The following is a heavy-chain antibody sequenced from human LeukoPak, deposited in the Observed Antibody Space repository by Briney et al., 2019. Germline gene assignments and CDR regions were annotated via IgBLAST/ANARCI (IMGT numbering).Heavy chain of an antibody. Sequence: GGSLRLSCAAPGFTFSSYDMNWVRQAPGKGLEWVSYISSSGSTKYYADSVRGRFTISRDNAKNSLYLQMNSLRAEDTAVYYCARDHGGVLVRGVIDYWGQGTLVTVSS. D-gene: IGHD3-10*01. CDR1: GFTFSSYD. CDR3: ARDHGGVLVRGVIDY. CDR2: ISSSGSTK. V-gene: IGHV3-48*03. J-gene: IGHJ4*02.